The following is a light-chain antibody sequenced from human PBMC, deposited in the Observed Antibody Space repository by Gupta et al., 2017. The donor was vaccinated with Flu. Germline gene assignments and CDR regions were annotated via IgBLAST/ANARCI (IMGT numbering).Light chain of an antibody. Sequence: SITSTCTGTSSDVGGDNYVSWYQQHPGKVPKLIIYEVSIRPSGVSNRFSGSKSGNTASLTISGLQAEDEADYYCGAYTSTSTRLFGGGTKLTVL. CDR3: GAYTSTSTRL. V-gene: IGLV2-14*01. J-gene: IGLJ3*02. CDR2: EVS. CDR1: SSDVGGDNY.